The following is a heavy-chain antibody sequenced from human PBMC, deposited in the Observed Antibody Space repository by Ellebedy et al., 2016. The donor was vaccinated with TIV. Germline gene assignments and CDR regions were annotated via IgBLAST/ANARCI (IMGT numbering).Heavy chain of an antibody. D-gene: IGHD2-15*01. CDR3: AKVVKGSLDP. Sequence: GESLKISXAASGFTFSDFYMSWIRQAPGQGLEWVSYISGSGSTIYYADSVKGRFTISRDNAKNSLYLQMNSLRAEDTAVYYCAKVVKGSLDPWGQGTLVTVSS. J-gene: IGHJ5*02. V-gene: IGHV3-11*01. CDR2: ISGSGSTI. CDR1: GFTFSDFY.